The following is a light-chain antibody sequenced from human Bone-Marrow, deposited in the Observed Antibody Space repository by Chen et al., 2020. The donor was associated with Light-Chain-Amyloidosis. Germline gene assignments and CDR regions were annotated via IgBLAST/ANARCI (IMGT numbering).Light chain of an antibody. CDR3: QQRSNGPIT. V-gene: IGKV3-11*01. CDR2: DVS. CDR1: QSVSSY. Sequence: EIVLTQSPATLSLSPGERATLSCRASQSVSSYLAWYQQKPGQAPRLLIYDVSNRATGIPARFSGSGSGTDFTLTISSLEPEDFAVYYCQQRSNGPITFGQGTRLEIK. J-gene: IGKJ5*01.